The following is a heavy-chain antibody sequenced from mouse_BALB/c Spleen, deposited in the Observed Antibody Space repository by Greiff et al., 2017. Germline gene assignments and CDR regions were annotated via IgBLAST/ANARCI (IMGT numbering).Heavy chain of an antibody. D-gene: IGHD4-1*01. V-gene: IGHV1-54*01. CDR3: AREPGYYYAMDY. J-gene: IGHJ4*01. Sequence: QVQLQQSGAELVRPGTSVKVSCKASGYAFTNYLIEWVKQRPGQGLEWIGVINPGSGGTNYNEKFKGKATLTADKSSSTAYMQLSSLTSDDSAVYFWAREPGYYYAMDYGGQGTSVTVSS. CDR2: INPGSGGT. CDR1: GYAFTNYL.